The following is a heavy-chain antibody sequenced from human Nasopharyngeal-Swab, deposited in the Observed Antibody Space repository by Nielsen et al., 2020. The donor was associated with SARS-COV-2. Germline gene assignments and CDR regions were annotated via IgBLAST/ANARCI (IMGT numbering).Heavy chain of an antibody. CDR1: GVTFSSYA. V-gene: IGHV1-69*13. CDR3: ARGFIKGGYLPLDY. D-gene: IGHD3-10*01. J-gene: IGHJ4*02. Sequence: SVKVPCKASGVTFSSYAISWVRQAPGPGLEWMGGIVPRFGTTNYAQKFQGRVTITADESTSTAYMELSSLRSDDTAVYYCARGFIKGGYLPLDYWGLGTLVTVSS. CDR2: IVPRFGTT.